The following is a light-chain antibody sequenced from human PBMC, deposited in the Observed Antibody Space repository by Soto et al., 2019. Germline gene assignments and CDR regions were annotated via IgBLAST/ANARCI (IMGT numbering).Light chain of an antibody. V-gene: IGKV1-5*01. CDR2: DPS. CDR1: QSISSW. CDR3: QQYNSYSRT. Sequence: DIQMTQSPSTLSASVGDRVTITCRASQSISSWLAWYQQKPGKAPKLLIYDPSSLESGVPSRFSGSGSGTEFTLTISSLQPDDFATYYCQQYNSYSRTFGPGTKVDIK. J-gene: IGKJ3*01.